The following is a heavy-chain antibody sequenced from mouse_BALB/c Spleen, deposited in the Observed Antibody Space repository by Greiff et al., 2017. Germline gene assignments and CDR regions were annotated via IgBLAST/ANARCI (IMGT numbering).Heavy chain of an antibody. J-gene: IGHJ2*01. Sequence: EVQLQESGPGLVKPSQSLSLTCTVTGYSITSDYAWNWIRQFPGNKLEWMGYISYSGSTSYNPSLKSRISITRDTSKNQFFLQLNSVTTEDTATYYCARRANWPYYFDYWGQGTTLTVSS. V-gene: IGHV3-2*02. CDR3: ARRANWPYYFDY. CDR1: GYSITSDYA. D-gene: IGHD4-1*02. CDR2: ISYSGST.